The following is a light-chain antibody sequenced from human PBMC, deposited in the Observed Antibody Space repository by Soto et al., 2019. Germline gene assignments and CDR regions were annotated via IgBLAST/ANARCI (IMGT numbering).Light chain of an antibody. CDR2: ETS. CDR3: GTWDRSLSAHV. V-gene: IGLV1-51*01. Sequence: QSVLTQPPSVSAAPGQRVTISCSGSTSNIGNYYVSWYQQLPGAAPRLLIYETSERPSGIPDRFSGPESGTTATLAITGLQTGDEADYYCGTWDRSLSAHVFGSGTKVTVL. J-gene: IGLJ1*01. CDR1: TSNIGNYY.